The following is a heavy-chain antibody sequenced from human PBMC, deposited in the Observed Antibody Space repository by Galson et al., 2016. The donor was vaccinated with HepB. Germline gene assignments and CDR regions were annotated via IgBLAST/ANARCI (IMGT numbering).Heavy chain of an antibody. CDR1: GITFSNYG. D-gene: IGHD4-11*01. CDR2: IWYDGSSK. V-gene: IGHV3-33*06. Sequence: SLRLSCAASGITFSNYGMHWVRQAPGKGLEWVAVIWYDGSSKYYIDSVKGRFTISRDNSKNTLNLQMSSLRAEDTAVYYCAKVATPNRNYENWFDSWGQGTLVTVSS. CDR3: AKVATPNRNYENWFDS. J-gene: IGHJ5*01.